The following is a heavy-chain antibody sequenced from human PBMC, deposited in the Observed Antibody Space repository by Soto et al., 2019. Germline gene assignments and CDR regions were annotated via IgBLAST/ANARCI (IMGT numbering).Heavy chain of an antibody. CDR2: ISYSGST. J-gene: IGHJ4*02. CDR1: GGSISSGNYY. Sequence: SETLSLTCTVSGGSISSGNYYWSWIRQPPGKGLEWIGFISYSGSTYYSTSLKSRVTISVDTSKSQFSLNLSFVTAADTSVYYCARAYGGYADYWGQGALVTVSS. V-gene: IGHV4-30-4*01. CDR3: ARAYGGYADY. D-gene: IGHD5-12*01.